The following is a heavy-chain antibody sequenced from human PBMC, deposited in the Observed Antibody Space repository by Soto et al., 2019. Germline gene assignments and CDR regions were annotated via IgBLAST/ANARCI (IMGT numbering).Heavy chain of an antibody. Sequence: SETLSLTCSVSGGSISSGYYYWSWIRQPPGKGLEWIGNIYYSGNTYYNPSLKSRLIISIDTSKNQFSLKLSSVTAADTAVYYCARGRLAARVPTVYRGGYGMDVWGQGTTVTVSS. J-gene: IGHJ6*02. CDR1: GGSISSGYYY. V-gene: IGHV4-30-4*01. CDR2: IYYSGNT. CDR3: ARGRLAARVPTVYRGGYGMDV. D-gene: IGHD4-4*01.